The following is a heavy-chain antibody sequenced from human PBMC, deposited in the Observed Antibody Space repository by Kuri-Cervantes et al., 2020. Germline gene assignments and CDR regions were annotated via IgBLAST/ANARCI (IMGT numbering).Heavy chain of an antibody. J-gene: IGHJ3*02. CDR2: ISGSGLTP. Sequence: GGSLRLSCAASGFTFSHYAMSWVRQAPGKGLEWVSAISGSGLTPFYADSVKGRFTISRDNSKNTQYLQMNTLRAEDTAVYYCARLATSSDPFDIWGQGTMVTVSS. D-gene: IGHD5-24*01. CDR1: GFTFSHYA. CDR3: ARLATSSDPFDI. V-gene: IGHV3-23*01.